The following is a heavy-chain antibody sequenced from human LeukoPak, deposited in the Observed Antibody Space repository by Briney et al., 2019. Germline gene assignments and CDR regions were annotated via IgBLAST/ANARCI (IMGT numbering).Heavy chain of an antibody. D-gene: IGHD1-7*01. V-gene: IGHV4-61*01. CDR3: ARAYGLELLRYYFDY. CDR2: IYYSGST. Sequence: KPSETLSLTCTVSGGSVSSGSYYWSWIRQPPGNGLEWIGYIYYSGSTNYNPSLKSRVTISVDTSKNQFSLKLSSVTAADTAVYYCARAYGLELLRYYFDYWGQGTLVTVSS. J-gene: IGHJ4*02. CDR1: GGSVSSGSYY.